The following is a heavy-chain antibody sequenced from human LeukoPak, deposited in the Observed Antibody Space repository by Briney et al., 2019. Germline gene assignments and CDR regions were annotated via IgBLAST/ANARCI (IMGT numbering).Heavy chain of an antibody. V-gene: IGHV3-23*01. CDR1: GFTFSSYS. J-gene: IGHJ6*02. CDR2: ISGSGST. Sequence: GRSLRLSRAASGFTFSSYSMDCVRQAPGKGLEWVSAISGSGSTYYADSVKSRFTISRDNSKNTLYLQMNSLRAEDTAVYYCAKGPYYGSGSSYYYYGLDVWGQGTTVTVSS. D-gene: IGHD3-10*01. CDR3: AKGPYYGSGSSYYYYGLDV.